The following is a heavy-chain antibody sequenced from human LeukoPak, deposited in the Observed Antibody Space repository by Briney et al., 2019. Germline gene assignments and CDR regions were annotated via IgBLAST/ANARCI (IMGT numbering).Heavy chain of an antibody. Sequence: GGSLRLSCAASGFTVSSNYMSWVRQAPGKGLEWVSAISGSGGSTYYADSVKGRFTISRDNSKNTLYLQMNSLRAEDTAVYYCAKRNTAMALRRFFDYWGQGTLVTVSS. J-gene: IGHJ4*02. D-gene: IGHD5-18*01. CDR3: AKRNTAMALRRFFDY. CDR1: GFTVSSNY. V-gene: IGHV3-23*01. CDR2: ISGSGGST.